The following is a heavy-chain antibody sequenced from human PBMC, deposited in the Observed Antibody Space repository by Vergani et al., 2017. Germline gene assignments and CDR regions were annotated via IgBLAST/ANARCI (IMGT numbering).Heavy chain of an antibody. CDR1: GFTFSTYA. CDR3: VKYAGSYANVFDS. J-gene: IGHJ4*02. CDR2: LTGGGGST. Sequence: EVQLLESGGSLKQPGGSVRLSCAASGFTFSTYAMHWVRQAPGKGLEWVSALTGGGGSTYYADSFKGRFIISRDNSRDTLYLQMNSLRPEDTATYYCVKYAGSYANVFDSWGQGTLVTVSS. D-gene: IGHD1-26*01. V-gene: IGHV3-23*01.